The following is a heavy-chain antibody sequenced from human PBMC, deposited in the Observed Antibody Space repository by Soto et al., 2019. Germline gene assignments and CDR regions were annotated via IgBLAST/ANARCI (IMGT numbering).Heavy chain of an antibody. CDR3: ARDGSVRTGWFDP. J-gene: IGHJ5*02. CDR1: GHLIGSGYF. Sequence: SETLSLTCAVPGHLIGSGYFWGWVRQPPGKGLEWIGSGYYGGATYYNPSLRGRVTISLDTSKNQFSLSMTSVTAADTAVYYCARDGSVRTGWFDPWGQGILVTVSS. CDR2: GYYGGAT. D-gene: IGHD1-26*01. V-gene: IGHV4-38-2*02.